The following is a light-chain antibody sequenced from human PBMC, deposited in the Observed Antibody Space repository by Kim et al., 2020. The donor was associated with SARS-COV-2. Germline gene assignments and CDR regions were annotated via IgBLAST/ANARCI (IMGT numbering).Light chain of an antibody. V-gene: IGKV1-39*01. Sequence: ASVGDRVTITCRASQSISISLNWYQHEPGKAPKLLIHSASTLHSGVPSRFSGSGSETDFTLTITSLQPEDFATYYCQQTYITPITFGQVTRLEIK. CDR1: QSISIS. J-gene: IGKJ5*01. CDR2: SAS. CDR3: QQTYITPIT.